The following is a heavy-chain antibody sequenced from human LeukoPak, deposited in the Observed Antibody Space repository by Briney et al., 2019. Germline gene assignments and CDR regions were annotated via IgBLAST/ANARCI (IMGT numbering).Heavy chain of an antibody. J-gene: IGHJ4*02. CDR1: GDSMSSYS. D-gene: IGHD3-10*01. V-gene: IGHV4-59*01. CDR3: ASDYGSGSYRFDY. Sequence: PSETLSLTCTVSGDSMSSYSWNWIRQPPGKGLEWIGYIYNSGSTIYNPSLKSRVTISLDMSKKQFSLKLSSVTAADTAVYYCASDYGSGSYRFDYWGQGTLVTVSS. CDR2: IYNSGST.